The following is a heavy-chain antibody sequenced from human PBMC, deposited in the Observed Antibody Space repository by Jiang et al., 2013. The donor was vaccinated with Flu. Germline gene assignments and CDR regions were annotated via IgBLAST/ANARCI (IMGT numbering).Heavy chain of an antibody. D-gene: IGHD2-2*01. CDR2: IIPIFGTA. CDR1: GGTFSSYA. Sequence: SGAEVKKPGSSVKVSCKASGGTFSSYAISWVRQAPGQGLEWMGGIIPIFGTANYAQKFQGRVTITADESTSTAYMELSSLRSEDTAVYYCARGPEFSSTSCYGCFLWFDPWGQGTLVTGLL. V-gene: IGHV1-69*01. CDR3: ARGPEFSSTSCYGCFLWFDP. J-gene: IGHJ5*02.